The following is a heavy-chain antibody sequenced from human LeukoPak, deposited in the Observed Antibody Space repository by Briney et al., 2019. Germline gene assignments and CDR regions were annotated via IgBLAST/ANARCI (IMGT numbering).Heavy chain of an antibody. CDR2: IYYSGST. Sequence: SETLSLTCTVSGGSISSYYWSWIRQPPGKGLEWIGYIYYSGSTNYNPSLKSRVTISVDTPKNQFSLKLSSVTAADTAVYYCAAEDNYYDSSGYYYGAFDIWGQGTMVTVSS. V-gene: IGHV4-59*01. CDR3: AAEDNYYDSSGYYYGAFDI. CDR1: GGSISSYY. D-gene: IGHD3-22*01. J-gene: IGHJ3*02.